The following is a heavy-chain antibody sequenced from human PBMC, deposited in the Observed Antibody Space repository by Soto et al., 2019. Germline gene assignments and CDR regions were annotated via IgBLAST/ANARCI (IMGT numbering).Heavy chain of an antibody. Sequence: EVQLVESGGGLIQPGGSLRLSCAASGFTVSSNYMSWVRQAPGKGLEWVSVIYSGGSTYYADSVKGRFTISRDNSKNSLYLQMNSLRADDTAVYYCARDNRYCSGGSCYSDYYYYGMDVWGQGTTVTVSS. V-gene: IGHV3-53*01. D-gene: IGHD2-15*01. J-gene: IGHJ6*02. CDR1: GFTVSSNY. CDR2: IYSGGST. CDR3: ARDNRYCSGGSCYSDYYYYGMDV.